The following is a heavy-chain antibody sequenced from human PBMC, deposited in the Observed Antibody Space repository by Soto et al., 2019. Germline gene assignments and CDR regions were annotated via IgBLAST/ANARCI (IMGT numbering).Heavy chain of an antibody. CDR2: IIPIFGTA. Sequence: QVQLVQSGAEVKKPGSSVKVSCKASGGTFSSYAISWVRQAPGQGLEWMGGIIPIFGTANYAQKFQGRVTITADESTSTAYMELSSLRSEDTAVYYCARVTVGSESSGYYVRDFDYWGQGTLVTVSS. CDR3: ARVTVGSESSGYYVRDFDY. V-gene: IGHV1-69*01. J-gene: IGHJ4*02. D-gene: IGHD3-22*01. CDR1: GGTFSSYA.